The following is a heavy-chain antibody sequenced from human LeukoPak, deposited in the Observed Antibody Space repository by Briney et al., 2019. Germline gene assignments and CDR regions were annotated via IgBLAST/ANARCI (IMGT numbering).Heavy chain of an antibody. CDR2: IYSGGST. Sequence: GGSLRLSCAASGCTVSSNYMSWVRQAPGKGLEWVSVIYSGGSTYYADPVKGRFTISRDNSKNTLYLQMNSLRAEDTAVYYCARGGHYYGSGSYYTFDYWGQGTLVTVSS. D-gene: IGHD3-10*01. CDR1: GCTVSSNY. CDR3: ARGGHYYGSGSYYTFDY. J-gene: IGHJ4*02. V-gene: IGHV3-53*01.